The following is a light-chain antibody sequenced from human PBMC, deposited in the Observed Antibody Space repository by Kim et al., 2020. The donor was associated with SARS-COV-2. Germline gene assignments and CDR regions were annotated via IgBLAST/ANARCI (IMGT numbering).Light chain of an antibody. CDR2: LEGSGSY. CDR1: SGHSSYI. CDR3: ETWDSNTRV. Sequence: SVELTCTLSSGHSSYIIAWHQQQPGKAPRYLMKLEGSGSYNKGSGVPDRFSGSSSGADRYLTISNLQSEDEADYYCETWDSNTRVFGGGTKLTVL. V-gene: IGLV4-60*03. J-gene: IGLJ3*02.